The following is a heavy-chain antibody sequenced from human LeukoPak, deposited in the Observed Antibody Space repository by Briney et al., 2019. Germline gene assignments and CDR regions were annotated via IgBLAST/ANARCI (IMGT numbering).Heavy chain of an antibody. CDR2: INHSGST. CDR1: GGSFSGYY. V-gene: IGHV4-34*01. CDR3: ARGNYSFDY. J-gene: IGHJ4*01. Sequence: SETLSLTCAVYGGSFSGYYWSWIRQPPGKGLEWIGEINHSGSTNYNPSLKSRVTISVDTSKNQFSLKLSSVTAADTAVYYCARGNYSFDYWGQEPWSPSPQ.